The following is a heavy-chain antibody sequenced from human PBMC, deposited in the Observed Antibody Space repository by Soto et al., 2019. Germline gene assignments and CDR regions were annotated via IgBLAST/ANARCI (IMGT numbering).Heavy chain of an antibody. D-gene: IGHD5-18*01. CDR1: GYTFTGYY. CDR2: INPNSGGT. Sequence: GASVKVSCKASGYTFTGYYMHWVRQAPGQGPEWMGWINPNSGGTNYAQKFQGRVTMTRDTSISTAYMELSRLRSDDTAVYYCARTWIQLPYYYYGMDVWGQGTTVTVSS. CDR3: ARTWIQLPYYYYGMDV. V-gene: IGHV1-2*02. J-gene: IGHJ6*02.